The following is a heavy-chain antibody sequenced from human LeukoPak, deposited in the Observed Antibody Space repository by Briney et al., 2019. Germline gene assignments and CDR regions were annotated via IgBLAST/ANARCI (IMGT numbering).Heavy chain of an antibody. V-gene: IGHV1-2*02. CDR1: GYIFTNYY. J-gene: IGHJ4*02. CDR3: ARGYYDSSGYYPHFDY. Sequence: ASVKVSCKASGYIFTNYYIHWVRQAPGQGLEWMGWINPNSGGTNYAQKFQGRVTMTRDTSISTAHMELSRLRSDDTAVYYCARGYYDSSGYYPHFDYWGQGTLVTVSS. D-gene: IGHD3-22*01. CDR2: INPNSGGT.